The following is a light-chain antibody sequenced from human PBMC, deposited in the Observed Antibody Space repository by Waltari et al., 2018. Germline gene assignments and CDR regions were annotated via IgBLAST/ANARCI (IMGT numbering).Light chain of an antibody. CDR2: RDS. CDR1: ISNIGSHF. CDR3: APWDGRLNGWV. V-gene: IGLV1-44*01. J-gene: IGLJ3*02. Sequence: QSVVTQPPSVSGTPGQRVTISCSGSISNIGSHFVTWYQHVPGTAPKLLIYRDSHRPSGVPDRFSGSKSGTSASLAISGLLSEDEADYYCAPWDGRLNGWVFGGGTKLTVL.